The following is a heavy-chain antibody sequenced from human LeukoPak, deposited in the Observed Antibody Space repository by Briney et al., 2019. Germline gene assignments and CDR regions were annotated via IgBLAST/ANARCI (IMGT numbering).Heavy chain of an antibody. V-gene: IGHV1-69*04. D-gene: IGHD2-2*01. CDR3: AEIEHCRTTGCKEYFQH. Sequence: SVKVSCKASGGTFSSYAISWVRQAPGQGLEWMGRIIPILGIANYAQKFQGRVTITADKSTSTAYMELSSLRSEDTAVYYCAEIEHCRTTGCKEYFQHWGQGALVTVSS. CDR1: GGTFSSYA. CDR2: IIPILGIA. J-gene: IGHJ1*01.